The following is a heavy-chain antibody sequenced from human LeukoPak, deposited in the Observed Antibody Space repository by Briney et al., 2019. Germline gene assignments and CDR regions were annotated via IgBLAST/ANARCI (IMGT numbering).Heavy chain of an antibody. CDR3: AKDLTADYDFWSGYYTWYYYYYGMDV. V-gene: IGHV3-30*18. D-gene: IGHD3-3*01. Sequence: PGGSLRLSCAASGFTFSSYGMHWVRQAPGKGLEWVAVISYDGSNKYYADSVKGRFTISRDNSKNTLYLQMNSLRAEDTAVYYCAKDLTADYDFWSGYYTWYYYYYGMDVWGQGTTVTVS. CDR1: GFTFSSYG. J-gene: IGHJ6*02. CDR2: ISYDGSNK.